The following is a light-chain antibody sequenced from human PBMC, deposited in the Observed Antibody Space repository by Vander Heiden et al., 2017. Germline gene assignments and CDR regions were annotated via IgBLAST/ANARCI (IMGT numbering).Light chain of an antibody. V-gene: IGKV1-12*01. CDR2: AAS. CDR1: QAIRSW. J-gene: IGKJ4*01. Sequence: DIQMTQSPSSVSASVGDRVTITCRASQAIRSWLAWYQQKPGKAPNLLIYAASSLHSGVPSRFSGTGSGTDFTLVISSLQPEDSATYYCQQANSFSPLTFGGGTKVEIK. CDR3: QQANSFSPLT.